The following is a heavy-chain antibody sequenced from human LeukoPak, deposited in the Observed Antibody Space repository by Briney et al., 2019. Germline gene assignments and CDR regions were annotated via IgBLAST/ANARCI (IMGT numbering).Heavy chain of an antibody. J-gene: IGHJ6*02. V-gene: IGHV3-13*01. Sequence: GGSLRLSCAASGFTFSSYDMHWVRQSTGKGLEWVSAIGTAGDTYYSDSVKGRFTISRENARYSLYLQMNSLRAGDTAVYYCARHVDYYGMDVWGQGTTVAVSS. D-gene: IGHD5-12*01. CDR2: IGTAGDT. CDR3: ARHVDYYGMDV. CDR1: GFTFSSYD.